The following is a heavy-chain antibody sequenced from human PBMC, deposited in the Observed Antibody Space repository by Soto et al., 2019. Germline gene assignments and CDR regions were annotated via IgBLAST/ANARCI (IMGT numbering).Heavy chain of an antibody. V-gene: IGHV1-69*13. CDR3: ARVVVVAASRYNWFDP. Sequence: ASVKVSCKASGGTFSSYAISWVLQAPGQGLEWMGGIIPIFGTANYAQKFQGRVTITADESTSTAYMELSSLRSEDTAVYYCARVVVVAASRYNWFDPWGQGTLVTVSS. J-gene: IGHJ5*02. CDR2: IIPIFGTA. D-gene: IGHD2-15*01. CDR1: GGTFSSYA.